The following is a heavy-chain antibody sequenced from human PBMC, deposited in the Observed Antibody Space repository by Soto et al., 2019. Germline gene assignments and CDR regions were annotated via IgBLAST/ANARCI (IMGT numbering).Heavy chain of an antibody. CDR3: ARRYISGSCIRY. CDR1: GGSLTTYY. D-gene: IGHD6-19*01. J-gene: IGHJ4*02. Sequence: SSETLSLTCTVSGGSLTTYYWRWLRQPPGKGLEWIGSIYYSGGADYNPSVTSRVTISVDTSKNQFSLRLTSVTAADPAIYYFARRYISGSCIRYWGKGILVTVSS. CDR2: IYYSGGA. V-gene: IGHV4-59*01.